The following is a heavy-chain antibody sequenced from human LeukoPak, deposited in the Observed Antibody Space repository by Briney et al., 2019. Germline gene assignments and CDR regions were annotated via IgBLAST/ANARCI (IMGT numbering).Heavy chain of an antibody. CDR3: ASQSTPVLPFDI. CDR1: GFTVSSNY. V-gene: IGHV3-66*04. CDR2: IYSAGTI. J-gene: IGHJ3*02. Sequence: PGGSLRLSCAASGFTVSSNYISWVRQAPGKGLEWVSVIYSAGTIYYADSVKGRFTISRDNSKNTLYLQMNSLRVEDTAVYYCASQSTPVLPFDIWGQGTMVTVSS.